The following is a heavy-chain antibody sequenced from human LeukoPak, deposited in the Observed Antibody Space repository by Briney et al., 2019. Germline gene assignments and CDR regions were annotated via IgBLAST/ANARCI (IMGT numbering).Heavy chain of an antibody. J-gene: IGHJ4*02. CDR2: IYYSGST. V-gene: IGHV4-39*01. Sequence: GSLRLSCAASGFNFSHYCMNWVRQPPGKGLEWIGSIYYSGSTYYNPSLKSRVTISVDTSKNQFSLKLSSVTAADTAVYYCARGSLSLHNWNANFDYWGQGTLVTVSS. D-gene: IGHD1-20*01. CDR3: ARGSLSLHNWNANFDY. CDR1: GFNFSHYC.